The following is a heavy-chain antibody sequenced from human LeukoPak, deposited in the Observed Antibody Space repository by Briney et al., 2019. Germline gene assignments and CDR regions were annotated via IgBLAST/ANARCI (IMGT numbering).Heavy chain of an antibody. D-gene: IGHD2-15*01. J-gene: IGHJ4*02. V-gene: IGHV3-21*01. CDR1: GFTFSSYS. CDR2: ISSSSTYL. CDR3: ATPTLGYCSGGSCRTSDY. Sequence: PGGSLRLSCAASGFTFSSYSMNWVRQAPGKGLEWVSSISSSSTYLYYADSVKGRFTISRDNAKNSLYLQMSSLRADDTAVYYCATPTLGYCSGGSCRTSDYWGQGTLVTVSS.